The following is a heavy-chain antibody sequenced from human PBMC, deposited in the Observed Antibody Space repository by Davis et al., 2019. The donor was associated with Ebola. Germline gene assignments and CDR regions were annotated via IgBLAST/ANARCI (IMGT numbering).Heavy chain of an antibody. D-gene: IGHD6-13*01. CDR2: IIPVFGIP. CDR3: ARDRLYSSSFGYMDV. J-gene: IGHJ6*03. V-gene: IGHV1-69*13. Sequence: SVKVSCKASGGTFSSYAISWVRQAPGQGLDWMGGIIPVFGIPKYAQKFQGRVTITADESTSTAYMELSSLRSEDTAVYYCARDRLYSSSFGYMDVWGKGTTVTVSS. CDR1: GGTFSSYA.